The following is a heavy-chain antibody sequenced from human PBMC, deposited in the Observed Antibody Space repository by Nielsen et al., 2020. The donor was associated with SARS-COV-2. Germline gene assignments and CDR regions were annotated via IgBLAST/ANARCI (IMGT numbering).Heavy chain of an antibody. CDR3: ARDLRFGEPDAFDI. D-gene: IGHD3-10*01. V-gene: IGHV3-33*05. Sequence: GGSLRLSCVASGFSLSRYGMHWVRQAPGKGLEWVAVISYDGSNKYYADSVKGRFTISRDNSKNTLYLQMNSLRAEDTAVYYCARDLRFGEPDAFDIWGQGTMVTVSS. CDR2: ISYDGSNK. CDR1: GFSLSRYG. J-gene: IGHJ3*02.